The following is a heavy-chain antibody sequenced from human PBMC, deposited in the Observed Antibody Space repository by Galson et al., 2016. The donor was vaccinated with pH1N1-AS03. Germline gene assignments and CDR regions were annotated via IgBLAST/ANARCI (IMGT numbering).Heavy chain of an antibody. CDR3: VRHNSIDYGSGNEGWFDP. D-gene: IGHD3-10*01. J-gene: IGHJ5*02. CDR2: ISSSSGTI. V-gene: IGHV3-48*04. Sequence: LRLSCAGSGFTFSSYSMNWVRQAPGKGLEWLSFISSSSGTIHYADSVKGRFITSRDNAKNSVYLQMNSLRVADTAVYYCVRHNSIDYGSGNEGWFDPWGQGTLVTVSS. CDR1: GFTFSSYS.